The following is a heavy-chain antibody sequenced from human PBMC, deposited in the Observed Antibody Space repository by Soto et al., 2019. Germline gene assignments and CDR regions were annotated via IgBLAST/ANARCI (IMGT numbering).Heavy chain of an antibody. V-gene: IGHV1-8*02. CDR3: ASMASFGTLTWFAP. CDR2: MNPGSGKT. Sequence: QVQLVQSGAEVKEPGASVRVSCKASGYTFINYDISWVRQATGQGLEWMGWMNPGSGKTGYANKFQGRVTMTRDASTSTAHLERSSLTSEETAISYCASMASFGTLTWFAPWGKGPRVTVSS. D-gene: IGHD3-16*01. J-gene: IGHJ5*02. CDR1: GYTFINYD.